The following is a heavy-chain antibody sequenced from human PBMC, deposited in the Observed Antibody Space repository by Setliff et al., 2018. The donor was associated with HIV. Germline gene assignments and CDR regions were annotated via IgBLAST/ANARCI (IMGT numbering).Heavy chain of an antibody. V-gene: IGHV3-23*01. CDR3: AKQMKSMGPYDGFDI. J-gene: IGHJ3*02. CDR1: GFTFRSYA. Sequence: GGSLRPSCAASGFTFRSYAMSWVRQAPGKGLEWVSVMSGSGVSTHYVDSVKGRFTISRDNSKNTLYLQMNTLRAEDTAIYYCAKQMKSMGPYDGFDIWGQGTMVTVSS. CDR2: MSGSGVST. D-gene: IGHD3-10*01.